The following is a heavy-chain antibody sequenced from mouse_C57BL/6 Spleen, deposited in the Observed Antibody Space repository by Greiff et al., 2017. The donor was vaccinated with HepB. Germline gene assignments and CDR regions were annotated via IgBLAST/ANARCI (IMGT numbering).Heavy chain of an antibody. CDR3: ARREGYFYAMDY. CDR2: ISNLAYSI. Sequence: EVQLQQSGGGLVQPGGSLKLSCAASGFTFSDYGMAWVRQAPRKGPEWVAFISNLAYSIYYADTVTGRFTISRENAKNTLYLEMSSLRSEDTAMYYCARREGYFYAMDYWGQGTSVTVSS. V-gene: IGHV5-15*01. J-gene: IGHJ4*01. D-gene: IGHD2-3*01. CDR1: GFTFSDYG.